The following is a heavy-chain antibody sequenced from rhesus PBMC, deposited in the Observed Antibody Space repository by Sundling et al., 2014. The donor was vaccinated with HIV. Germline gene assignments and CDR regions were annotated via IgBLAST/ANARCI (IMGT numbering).Heavy chain of an antibody. D-gene: IGHD1-20*01. CDR3: ARDEWKNGFDY. J-gene: IGHJ4*01. Sequence: QVQLQESGPGVVKPSETLSLTCAVSGGSISDSYRWSWIRQPPGKGLEWVGYIYGTSPTTNYNPSLKSRVSISKDTSKNQFSLNLTSVTAADTAVYFCARDEWKNGFDYWGQGVLVTVSS. CDR2: IYGTSPTT. CDR1: GGSISDSYR. V-gene: IGHV4S10*01.